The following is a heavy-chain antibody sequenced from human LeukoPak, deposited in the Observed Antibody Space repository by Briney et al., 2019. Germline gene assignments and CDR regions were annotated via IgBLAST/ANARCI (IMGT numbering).Heavy chain of an antibody. CDR1: SGSISGYY. J-gene: IGHJ4*02. V-gene: IGHV4-59*01. CDR2: ISYSGST. Sequence: PSETLSLTCTVSSGSISGYYWSWIRQPPGKGLEWVGYISYSGSTNYNPSLKSRVTMSVDTSKNQFSLKLSSVTAADTAIYYCARDGRAGSLFAYWGQGTLVTVSS. CDR3: ARDGRAGSLFAY. D-gene: IGHD6-19*01.